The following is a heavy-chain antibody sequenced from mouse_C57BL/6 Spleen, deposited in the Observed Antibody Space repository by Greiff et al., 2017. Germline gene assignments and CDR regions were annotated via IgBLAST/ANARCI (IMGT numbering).Heavy chain of an antibody. Sequence: EVKVEESGGGLVQPKGSLKLSCAASGFSFNTYAMNWVRQAPGKGLEWVARIRSKSNNYATYYADSVKDRFTISRDDSESMLYLQMNNLKTEDTAMYYCVRGTGNYFDYWGQGTTLTVSS. J-gene: IGHJ2*01. D-gene: IGHD4-1*01. CDR2: IRSKSNNYAT. CDR3: VRGTGNYFDY. V-gene: IGHV10-1*01. CDR1: GFSFNTYA.